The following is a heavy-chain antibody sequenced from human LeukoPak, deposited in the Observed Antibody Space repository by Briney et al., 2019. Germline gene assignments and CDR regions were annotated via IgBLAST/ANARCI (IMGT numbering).Heavy chain of an antibody. CDR1: GGTFSSYA. J-gene: IGHJ4*02. CDR3: ASFHPYGDYCDY. D-gene: IGHD4-17*01. Sequence: SVKVSCKASGGTFSSYAISWVRQAPGQGLEWMGGIIPIFGTANYAQKFKGRVTINTDEYTSTAYLELSSLRSEDTAVYYCASFHPYGDYCDYWGQGTLVTVSS. CDR2: IIPIFGTA. V-gene: IGHV1-69*05.